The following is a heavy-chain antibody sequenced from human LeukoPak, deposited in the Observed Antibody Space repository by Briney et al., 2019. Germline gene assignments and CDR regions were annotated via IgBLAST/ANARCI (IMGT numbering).Heavy chain of an antibody. V-gene: IGHV1-69*02. Sequence: SVKVSCKASGGTFSSYTISWVRQAPGQGLEWMGRIIPILGIANYAQKLQGRVTITADKSTSTAYMELSSLRSEDTAVYYCARVSVSYGYFDYWGQGTLVTVSS. D-gene: IGHD5-18*01. CDR3: ARVSVSYGYFDY. CDR2: IIPILGIA. J-gene: IGHJ4*02. CDR1: GGTFSSYT.